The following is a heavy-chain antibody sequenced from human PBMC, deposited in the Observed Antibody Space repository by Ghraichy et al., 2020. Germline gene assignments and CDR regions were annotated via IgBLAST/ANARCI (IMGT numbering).Heavy chain of an antibody. CDR2: INTDGRDT. CDR3: AKVWGSGWPKGYYFDS. D-gene: IGHD6-19*01. Sequence: GGSLRLSCAGSGFTFSNYAMSWVRQTPGKGLEWVSAINTDGRDTFYTDSVKGRFTISRDNSKNILYLQMNSLRVEDTAVYYCAKVWGSGWPKGYYFDSWGQGTLVTVSS. J-gene: IGHJ4*02. CDR1: GFTFSNYA. V-gene: IGHV3-23*01.